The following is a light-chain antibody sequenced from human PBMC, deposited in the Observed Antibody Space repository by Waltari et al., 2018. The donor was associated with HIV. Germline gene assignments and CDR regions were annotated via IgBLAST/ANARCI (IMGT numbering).Light chain of an antibody. V-gene: IGLV1-44*01. J-gene: IGLJ3*02. Sequence: QSVLTQPPSASGTPGQRVTISCSGSSSNIGSNTVNWYQQLPGAAPKLLIDSNNQRPSGVPDRFSGSTSGTSASLAISGLQSEDEADYYCAAWDDSLNGPVFGGGTKLTVL. CDR3: AAWDDSLNGPV. CDR1: SSNIGSNT. CDR2: SNN.